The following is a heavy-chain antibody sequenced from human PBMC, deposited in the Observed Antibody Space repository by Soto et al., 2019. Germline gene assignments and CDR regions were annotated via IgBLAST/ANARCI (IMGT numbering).Heavy chain of an antibody. CDR1: GYSVSSGSYF. CDR3: ASYSSGWYDDIY. J-gene: IGHJ4*02. V-gene: IGHV4-61*01. Sequence: ASETLSLTCTVSGYSVSSGSYFWSWIRQPPGRGLEWIGYIYYSGSTNYNPSLKSRVTISVDTSKNQFSLKLSSVTAADTAVYYCASYSSGWYDDIYWGQGTLVTVSS. CDR2: IYYSGST. D-gene: IGHD6-19*01.